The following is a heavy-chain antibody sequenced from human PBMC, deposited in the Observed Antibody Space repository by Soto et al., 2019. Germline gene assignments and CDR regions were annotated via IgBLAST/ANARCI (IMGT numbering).Heavy chain of an antibody. CDR2: INHSGST. J-gene: IGHJ4*02. V-gene: IGHV4-30-2*01. CDR1: GGSISSGGYS. CDR3: ARGRTSGWARINYYFDY. D-gene: IGHD6-19*01. Sequence: SETLSLTCAVSGGSISSGGYSWSWIRQPPGKGLEWIGEINHSGSTNYNPSLKSRVTISVDTSKNQFSLKLSSVTAADTAVYYCARGRTSGWARINYYFDYWGQGTLVTVSS.